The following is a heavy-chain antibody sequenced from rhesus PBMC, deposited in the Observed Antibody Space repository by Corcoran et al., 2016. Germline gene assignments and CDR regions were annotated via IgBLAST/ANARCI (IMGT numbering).Heavy chain of an antibody. J-gene: IGHJ4*01. V-gene: IGHV4-106*01. Sequence: QVQLQESGPGLVKPSETLSLTCAVSGGSISDDYYWSWTRQPPGKGLEWIGYIYGSGGGNNYNPSLKNRVTMSIATSKNQFSRKLSSVTAADTAVYYCAREGHYYESGYYCLDYWGQGVLVTVSS. CDR1: GGSISDDYY. CDR2: IYGSGGGN. D-gene: IGHD3-28*01. CDR3: AREGHYYESGYYCLDY.